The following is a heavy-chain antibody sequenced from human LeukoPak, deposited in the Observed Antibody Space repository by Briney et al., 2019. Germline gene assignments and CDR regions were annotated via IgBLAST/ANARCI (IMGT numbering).Heavy chain of an antibody. V-gene: IGHV4-38-2*02. CDR1: GYSISSNNY. CDR3: ARGGYNWFDP. J-gene: IGHJ5*02. Sequence: SETLSLTCSVSGYSISSNNYWGWIRQTPGKGLEWIGSIYHGGSTYYNPSLKSRVTISVDTSKNQFNLKVTSVTAADMAVYYCARGGYNWFDPWGQGTLVTVSS. CDR2: IYHGGST.